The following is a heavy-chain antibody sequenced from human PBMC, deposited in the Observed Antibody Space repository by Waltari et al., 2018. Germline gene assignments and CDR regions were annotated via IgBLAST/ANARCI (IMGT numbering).Heavy chain of an antibody. V-gene: IGHV4-31*03. CDR1: GGSISSGGYY. J-gene: IGHJ3*02. CDR2: IYYSGST. Sequence: QVQLQESGPGLVKPSQTLSLTCTVSGGSISSGGYYWSWIRQHPGKGLEWIGYIYYSGSTYYNPSLKSRVTISVDTSKNQFSLKLSSVTAADTAVYYCARGSTTVTTSNAFDIWGQGTMVTVSS. CDR3: ARGSTTVTTSNAFDI. D-gene: IGHD4-17*01.